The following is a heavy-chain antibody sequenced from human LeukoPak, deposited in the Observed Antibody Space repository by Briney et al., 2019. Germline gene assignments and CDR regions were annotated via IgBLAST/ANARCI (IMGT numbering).Heavy chain of an antibody. J-gene: IGHJ6*02. D-gene: IGHD3-9*01. V-gene: IGHV3-23*01. CDR3: ARLVPENYGMDV. CDR2: ITTSDGNT. CDR1: GFTFSSYT. Sequence: GGSLRLSCAASGFTFSSYTMSWVRQAPGKGLEWVSTITTSDGNTYYADSVKGRFTISRDNSKNTLYLQMNSLRAEDTAVYYCARLVPENYGMDVWGQGTTVTVSS.